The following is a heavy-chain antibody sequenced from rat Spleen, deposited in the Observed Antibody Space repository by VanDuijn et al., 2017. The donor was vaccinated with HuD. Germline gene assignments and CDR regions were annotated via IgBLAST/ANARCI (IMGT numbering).Heavy chain of an antibody. D-gene: IGHD1-12*01. J-gene: IGHJ2*01. V-gene: IGHV5-20*01. CDR1: GFTFSDYN. CDR2: ISISGDTT. Sequence: EVQLVESGGGLVQPGRSLKLSCAASGFTFSDYNMAWVRQTPGKGLEWIASISISGDTTYYPDSVKGRFIISRVNAKSTLYLQMNSLRSEDTATYYCTRDPVGLVDFDYWGQGVMVTVSS. CDR3: TRDPVGLVDFDY.